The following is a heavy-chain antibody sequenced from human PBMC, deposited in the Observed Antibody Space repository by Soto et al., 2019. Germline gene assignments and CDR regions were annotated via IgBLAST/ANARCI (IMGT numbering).Heavy chain of an antibody. V-gene: IGHV2-26*01. CDR2: IFSNDAK. D-gene: IGHD3-10*01. Sequence: QVTLKESGPVLVKPTETLTPTCTVSGFSLSNARMSVSWIRQPPGKALEWLAHIFSNDAKSYSASLKNRLTISKDTSKSQVVLTMTKMDPVDTATYYCARIRGWGWLGPNDYWGQGTLVTVSS. J-gene: IGHJ4*02. CDR1: GFSLSNARMS. CDR3: ARIRGWGWLGPNDY.